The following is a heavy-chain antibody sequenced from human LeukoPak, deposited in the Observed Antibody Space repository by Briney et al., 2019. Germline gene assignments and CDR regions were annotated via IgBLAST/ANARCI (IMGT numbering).Heavy chain of an antibody. CDR1: GYTFTSYY. J-gene: IGHJ5*02. Sequence: ASVKVSCKASGYTFTSYYMHWVRQAPGQGLEWMGIINPSGGSTSYAQKFQGRVTMTRDTSTSTVYMGLSSLRSEDTAVYYCARGGLVVVPAAMYYWFDPWGQGTLVTVSS. V-gene: IGHV1-46*01. D-gene: IGHD2-2*01. CDR3: ARGGLVVVPAAMYYWFDP. CDR2: INPSGGST.